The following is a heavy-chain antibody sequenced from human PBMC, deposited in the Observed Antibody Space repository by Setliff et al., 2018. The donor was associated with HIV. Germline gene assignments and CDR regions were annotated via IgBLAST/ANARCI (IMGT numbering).Heavy chain of an antibody. Sequence: ASVKVSCKISGYTLTELSIHWVRQAPGKGLEWMVNFDPEDGETFYAQKLQGRVTMTTDTSTSAAYMELRSLRSDDTAVYYCARDGEYYYDSSGPVFDPWGQGTLVTVSS. J-gene: IGHJ5*02. CDR1: GYTLTELS. CDR2: FDPEDGET. V-gene: IGHV1-24*01. D-gene: IGHD3-22*01. CDR3: ARDGEYYYDSSGPVFDP.